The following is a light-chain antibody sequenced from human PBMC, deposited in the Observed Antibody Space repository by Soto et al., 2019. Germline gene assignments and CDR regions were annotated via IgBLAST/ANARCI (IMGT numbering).Light chain of an antibody. V-gene: IGLV1-51*02. CDR2: ENN. Sequence: QSVLTQPPSVSAAPGQKVTISCSGSSSNIGNNYVSWYQQLPGTAPQLLIYENNKRPSGIPDRFSGSKSGTSATLGSTGLQTGDEADYYCGTWDSSLSVGVFGGGTKLTVL. J-gene: IGLJ3*02. CDR3: GTWDSSLSVGV. CDR1: SSNIGNNY.